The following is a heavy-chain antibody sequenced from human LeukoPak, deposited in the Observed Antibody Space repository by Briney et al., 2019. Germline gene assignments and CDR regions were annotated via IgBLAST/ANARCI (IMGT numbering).Heavy chain of an antibody. CDR1: GGSISSGDYY. Sequence: SQTLSLTCTVSGGSISSGDYYWVWIRQPPGKGLEWIGSIYYRGSTYYNPSLKSRVTISVDTSKNQFSLKLSTVTAADTAVYYCALDHSSSSLFDYWGQGTLVTVSS. CDR3: ALDHSSSSLFDY. J-gene: IGHJ4*02. D-gene: IGHD6-6*01. CDR2: IYYRGST. V-gene: IGHV4-39*01.